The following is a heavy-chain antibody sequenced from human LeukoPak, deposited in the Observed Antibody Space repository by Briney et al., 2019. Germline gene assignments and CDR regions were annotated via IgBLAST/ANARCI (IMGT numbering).Heavy chain of an antibody. J-gene: IGHJ4*02. Sequence: ASVTVSCKASGYTFTSYGISWVRQAPGQGLGWMGWINAYNGNTNYAQKLQGRVTMTTDTSTSTAYMELRSLRADDTAVYYCARDLGYCSGGSCYSDFDYWGQGTLVTVSS. CDR2: INAYNGNT. D-gene: IGHD2-15*01. CDR1: GYTFTSYG. CDR3: ARDLGYCSGGSCYSDFDY. V-gene: IGHV1-18*01.